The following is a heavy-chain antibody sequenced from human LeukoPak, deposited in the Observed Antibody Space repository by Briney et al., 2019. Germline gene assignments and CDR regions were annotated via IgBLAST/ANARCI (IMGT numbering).Heavy chain of an antibody. CDR3: ATRSAVQGTLPLYYYMDV. CDR2: IIPIFATS. D-gene: IGHD1-1*01. CDR1: GGTFSTYA. J-gene: IGHJ6*03. Sequence: EASVKVSCKTSGGTFSTYAISWIRQAPGQGLEWMGGIIPIFATSNYAQKFQGRVTFTTDESTSTAHMELSSLRSEDTAVYYCATRSAVQGTLPLYYYMDVWGKGTTVTVSS. V-gene: IGHV1-69*05.